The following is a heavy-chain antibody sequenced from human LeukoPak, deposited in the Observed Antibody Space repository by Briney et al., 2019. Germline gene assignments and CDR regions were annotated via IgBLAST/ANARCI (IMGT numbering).Heavy chain of an antibody. V-gene: IGHV4-31*03. Sequence: PSETLSLTCTVSGGSISSGGYYWSWIRQHPGKGLEWIGYIYYSGSTYYNPSLKSRVTISVATSKNQFSLKLSSVTAADTAVYYCATTFGVGRNWFDPWGQGTLVTVSS. CDR1: GGSISSGGYY. D-gene: IGHD3-3*01. CDR2: IYYSGST. CDR3: ATTFGVGRNWFDP. J-gene: IGHJ5*02.